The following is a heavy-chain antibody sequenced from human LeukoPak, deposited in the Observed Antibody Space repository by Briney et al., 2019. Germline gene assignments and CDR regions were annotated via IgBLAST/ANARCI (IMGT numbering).Heavy chain of an antibody. CDR2: ISGSGGNT. Sequence: PGGSLRLSCVASGFTFSTYAMNWVRQAPGKGLEWVSIISGSGGNTFYADSVKGRFTISRDNSKNTLYLQMNNLRDEDTAVYYCAKDPPCSGGTCYGYFESWGQGILVTVSS. D-gene: IGHD2-15*01. CDR1: GFTFSTYA. V-gene: IGHV3-23*01. CDR3: AKDPPCSGGTCYGYFES. J-gene: IGHJ4*02.